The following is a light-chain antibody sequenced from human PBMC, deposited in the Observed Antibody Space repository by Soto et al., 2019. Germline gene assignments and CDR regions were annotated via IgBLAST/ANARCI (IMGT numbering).Light chain of an antibody. J-gene: IGLJ1*01. V-gene: IGLV2-11*01. Sequence: QSALTQPRSVSGSPGQSVTISCTGTSSDVGGYNFVSWCQHHPGKAPKVMIYDVSKRPSGVPDRFSGSKSGNTASLTISGLQAEDEADDFCCSYAGSYKVFGTGTKLTVL. CDR1: SSDVGGYNF. CDR3: CSYAGSYKV. CDR2: DVS.